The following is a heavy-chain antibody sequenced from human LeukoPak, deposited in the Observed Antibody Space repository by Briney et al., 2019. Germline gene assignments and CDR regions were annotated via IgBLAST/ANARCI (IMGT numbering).Heavy chain of an antibody. J-gene: IGHJ5*02. CDR1: GGSISSYY. CDR2: IYYSGST. V-gene: IGHV4-59*01. D-gene: IGHD3-10*01. CDR3: ARGSVRGEFDP. Sequence: SETLSLTCTVSGGSISSYYWSWIRQPPGKGLEWIGYIYYSGSTNYNPSLKSRVTISVDTSKNQFSLKLSSVTAADTAVYSCARGSVRGEFDPWGQGTLVTVSS.